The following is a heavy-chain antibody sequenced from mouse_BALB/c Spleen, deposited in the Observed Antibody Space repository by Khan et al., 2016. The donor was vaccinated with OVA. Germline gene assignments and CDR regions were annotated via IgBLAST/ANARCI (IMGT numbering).Heavy chain of an antibody. CDR1: GYTFTSYT. D-gene: IGHD2-14*01. V-gene: IGHV1-4*01. J-gene: IGHJ3*01. Sequence: VELVESGAELARHGASVKMSCKASGYTFTSYTIHWIKKRPGQGLEWIGYINPSNDYTNYNQKFKDKATLTTDKSSTTAYLRLSSLTSDDSAVYNCVRDGAYHRNDGWFAYWGQGTLVTVSA. CDR2: INPSNDYT. CDR3: VRDGAYHRNDGWFAY.